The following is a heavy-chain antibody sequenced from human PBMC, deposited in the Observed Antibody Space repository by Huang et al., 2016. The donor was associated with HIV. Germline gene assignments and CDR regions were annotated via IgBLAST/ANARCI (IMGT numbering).Heavy chain of an antibody. CDR3: ATNLQIVVVPPDMVYDSFDM. Sequence: EEHLVESGGGLVKPGGEVTITCEVSGFNFKNYWTNWGRQDLGKGLWWFANIRGDGSDKNDVVSLKGRFTIFSDNAKNLLYLQMKSLIAEDTSVYYCATNLQIVVVPPDMVYDSFDMWGQGTMVTVSS. CDR1: GFNFKNYW. V-gene: IGHV3-7*01. CDR2: IRGDGSDK. J-gene: IGHJ3*02. D-gene: IGHD2-2*01.